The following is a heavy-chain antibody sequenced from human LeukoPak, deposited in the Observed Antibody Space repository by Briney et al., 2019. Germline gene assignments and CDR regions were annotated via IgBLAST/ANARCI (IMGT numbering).Heavy chain of an antibody. CDR1: GGTFSSYA. CDR3: ARGGKRELRYFWFDP. Sequence: SVKVSCKASGGTFSSYAISWVRQAPGQGLEWMGGIIPIFGTANYAQKFQGRVTITADESTSTAYMELSSLRSDDTAVYYCARGGKRELRYFWFDPWGQGTLVTVSS. J-gene: IGHJ5*02. V-gene: IGHV1-69*01. CDR2: IIPIFGTA. D-gene: IGHD3-9*01.